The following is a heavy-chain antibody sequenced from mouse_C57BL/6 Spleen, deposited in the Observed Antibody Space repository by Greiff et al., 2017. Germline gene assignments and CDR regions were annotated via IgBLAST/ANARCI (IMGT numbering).Heavy chain of an antibody. CDR3: EREEGFITRVVVPYFDV. Sequence: QVQLQQPGTELVKPGASVKLSCKASGYTFTSYWMHWVKQRPGQGLEWIGNINPSNGGTNYTEKFTSKATLTVDPSSSTTYMQLSSLTSEDSAVYYGEREEGFITRVVVPYFDVWGTGTTVTVSS. CDR1: GYTFTSYW. CDR2: INPSNGGT. V-gene: IGHV1-53*01. D-gene: IGHD1-1*01. J-gene: IGHJ1*03.